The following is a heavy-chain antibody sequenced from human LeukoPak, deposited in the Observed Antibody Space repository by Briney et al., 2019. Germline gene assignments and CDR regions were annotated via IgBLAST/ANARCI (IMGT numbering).Heavy chain of an antibody. CDR1: GYSISSGYY. J-gene: IGHJ6*03. Sequence: SETLSLTCAASGYSISSGYYWGWIRQPPGKGLEWIGSIYHSGSTYYNPSLKSRVTISVDTSKNQFSLKLSSVTAADTAVYYCARLAAGGFFYCYMDVWGKGTTVTVSS. CDR3: ARLAAGGFFYCYMDV. CDR2: IYHSGST. D-gene: IGHD6-13*01. V-gene: IGHV4-38-2*01.